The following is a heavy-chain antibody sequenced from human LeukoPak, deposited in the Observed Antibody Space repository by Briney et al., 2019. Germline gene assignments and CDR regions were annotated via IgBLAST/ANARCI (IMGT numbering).Heavy chain of an antibody. CDR2: INHSGST. J-gene: IGHJ5*02. V-gene: IGHV4-34*01. CDR1: GGSFSGYY. CDR3: ASRDGYCSGGSCHNWFDP. D-gene: IGHD2-15*01. Sequence: SETLSLTCAVYGGSFSGYYWSWIRQPPGKGLEWIGEINHSGSTNYNPSLKSRVTISVDTSKNQFSLKLSSVTAADTAVYYCASRDGYCSGGSCHNWFDPWGREPWSPSPQ.